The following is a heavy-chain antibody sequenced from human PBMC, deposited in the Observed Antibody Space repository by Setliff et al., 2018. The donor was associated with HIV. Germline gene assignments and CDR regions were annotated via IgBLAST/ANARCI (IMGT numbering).Heavy chain of an antibody. CDR3: ARAPPEWQLPVYFDY. CDR2: FDPEDGEK. Sequence: ASVKVSCKVSGYTLAEISMRWVRQAPGKGLEWMGGFDPEDGEKVYAQRFQGTVTMTEDTSTDTAYMELTSLTSEDTAVYYCARAPPEWQLPVYFDYWAQGTLVTVSS. J-gene: IGHJ4*02. CDR1: GYTLAEIS. D-gene: IGHD1-1*01. V-gene: IGHV1-24*01.